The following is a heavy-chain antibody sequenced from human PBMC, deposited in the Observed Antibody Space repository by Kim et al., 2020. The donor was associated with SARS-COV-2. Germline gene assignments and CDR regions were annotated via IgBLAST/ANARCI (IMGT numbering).Heavy chain of an antibody. Sequence: SETLSLTCDVSGDPMVSDASYYSWVRQRPGQGLEWVGYIYYVGNSYKSPSLSGRLTLSIDPSKGRFFMTLRSATPADTATYYCTKGLGRVLAGSWGQGTLVSVTS. D-gene: IGHD1-26*01. CDR2: IYYVGNS. V-gene: IGHV4-31*11. J-gene: IGHJ5*02. CDR1: GDPMVSDASY. CDR3: TKGLGRVLAGS.